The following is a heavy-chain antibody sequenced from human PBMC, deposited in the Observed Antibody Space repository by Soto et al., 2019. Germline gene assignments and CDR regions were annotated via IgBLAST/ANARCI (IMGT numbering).Heavy chain of an antibody. CDR1: GGSISSGDYY. CDR2: IYYSGVT. D-gene: IGHD2-15*01. CDR3: ASRYCSSSSCHYFDY. J-gene: IGHJ4*02. Sequence: ASETLSLTCTVSGGSISSGDYYWSWIRQPPGKGLEWIGYIYYSGVTYYDPSLKSRLTISVDTSKNQFSLQLSSVTAADTAVYYCASRYCSSSSCHYFDYWGQGTLVTVSS. V-gene: IGHV4-30-4*01.